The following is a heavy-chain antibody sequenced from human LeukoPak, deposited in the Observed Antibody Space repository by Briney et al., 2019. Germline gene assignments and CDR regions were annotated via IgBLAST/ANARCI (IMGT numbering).Heavy chain of an antibody. Sequence: SETLSLTCTVSGASVSSYYWSWIRQPPGKGLEWVGYIYYSGTSETTNYNPSLKSRVTISVHTSKNQFSLDLSSVTAADTAVYYCARWNSGGDYWGQGTLVTVSS. D-gene: IGHD1/OR15-1a*01. V-gene: IGHV4-59*02. CDR3: ARWNSGGDY. CDR1: GASVSSYY. CDR2: IYYSGTSETT. J-gene: IGHJ4*02.